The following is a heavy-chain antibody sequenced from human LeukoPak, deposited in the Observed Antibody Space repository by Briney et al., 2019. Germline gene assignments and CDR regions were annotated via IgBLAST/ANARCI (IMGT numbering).Heavy chain of an antibody. J-gene: IGHJ4*02. V-gene: IGHV1-69*05. CDR3: AIFASGAPPLDY. CDR2: IIPIFGTA. D-gene: IGHD2-8*02. Sequence: SVKVSCKASGGTFSSYAISRVRQAPGQGLEWMGGIIPIFGTANYAQKFQGRVTITTDESTSTAYMELSSLRSEDTAVYYCAIFASGAPPLDYWGQRTLVTVSS. CDR1: GGTFSSYA.